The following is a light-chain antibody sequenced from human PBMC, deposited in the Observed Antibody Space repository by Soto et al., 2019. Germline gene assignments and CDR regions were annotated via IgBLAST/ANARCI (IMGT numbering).Light chain of an antibody. Sequence: AIQLTQSPSSLSASVGDRVIITCRASHVISNALAWYQQKPGKAPKLLIFDASTLESGVPSRFSGSRSGTDFTLTISSMQTEDLATYYCQQFNAYPYTFGQGTKLEIK. J-gene: IGKJ2*01. CDR1: HVISNA. V-gene: IGKV1-13*02. CDR3: QQFNAYPYT. CDR2: DAS.